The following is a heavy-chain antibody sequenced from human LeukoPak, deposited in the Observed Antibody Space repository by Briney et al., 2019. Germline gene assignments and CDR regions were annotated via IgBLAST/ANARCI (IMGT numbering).Heavy chain of an antibody. V-gene: IGHV1-18*01. Sequence: ASVKVSCKASGYTFTSYGISWVRQAPGQGLEWMGWISAYNGNTNYAQKLQGRVTMTTDTSTSTAYMELRSLRSDDTAVYYCARVLDYYGSGSSYYLDYWGQGTLVTVSS. CDR1: GYTFTSYG. D-gene: IGHD3-10*01. J-gene: IGHJ4*02. CDR3: ARVLDYYGSGSSYYLDY. CDR2: ISAYNGNT.